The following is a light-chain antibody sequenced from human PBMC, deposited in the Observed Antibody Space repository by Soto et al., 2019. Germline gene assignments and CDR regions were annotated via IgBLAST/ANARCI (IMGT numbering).Light chain of an antibody. J-gene: IGKJ5*01. CDR3: QQRSNWPIT. CDR1: QSVSSN. CDR2: DAS. Sequence: EIVMTQSPATLSVSPGERATLSCRASQSVSSNLAWYQQKPGQAPRLLIYDASNRATGIPARFSGSGSGTDFTLTISSLEPEDFAVYYCQQRSNWPITCGQGTRREIK. V-gene: IGKV3-11*01.